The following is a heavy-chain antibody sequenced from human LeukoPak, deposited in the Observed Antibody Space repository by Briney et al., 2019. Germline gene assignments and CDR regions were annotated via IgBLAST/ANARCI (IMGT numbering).Heavy chain of an antibody. CDR3: ARDWDFDWLWFDY. CDR1: GYTFTSYD. CDR2: MNPNSGGT. J-gene: IGHJ4*02. V-gene: IGHV1-2*02. Sequence: GASVKVSCKASGYTFTSYDINWVRQATGQGLEWMGWMNPNSGGTNYAQKFQGRVTMTRDTSISTAYMELSRLRSDDTAVYYCARDWDFDWLWFDYWGQGTLVTVSS. D-gene: IGHD3-9*01.